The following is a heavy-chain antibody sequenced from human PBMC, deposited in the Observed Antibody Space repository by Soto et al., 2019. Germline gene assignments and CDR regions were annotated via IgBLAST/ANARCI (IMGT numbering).Heavy chain of an antibody. V-gene: IGHV1-69*13. CDR1: GGTFSSYA. CDR3: ASSHGGSYYYYGIYV. Sequence: ASVKVSCNASGGTFSSYAISWVRQDPGHGLEWMGGIIPIFGTANYPQNFQGRVTISADESTSTAYRELSSLRSEDTAVYYCASSHGGSYYYYGIYVWSQGTTVTVSS. J-gene: IGHJ6*02. D-gene: IGHD1-26*01. CDR2: IIPIFGTA.